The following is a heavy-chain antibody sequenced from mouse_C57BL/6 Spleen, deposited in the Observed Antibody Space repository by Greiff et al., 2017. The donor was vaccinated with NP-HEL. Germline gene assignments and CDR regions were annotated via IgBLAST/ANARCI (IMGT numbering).Heavy chain of an antibody. CDR3: ARSVHYDGSSYFDY. D-gene: IGHD1-1*01. Sequence: VKLVESGAELMKPGASVKLSCKATGSTFPGYWIEWVKQRPGHGLEWIGEILPGSGSTKYNEKFKGKATFTTDTSSNTAYMQLTSLTTEDSAIYYCARSVHYDGSSYFDYWGQGTTLTVSS. CDR2: ILPGSGST. V-gene: IGHV1-9*01. CDR1: GSTFPGYW. J-gene: IGHJ2*01.